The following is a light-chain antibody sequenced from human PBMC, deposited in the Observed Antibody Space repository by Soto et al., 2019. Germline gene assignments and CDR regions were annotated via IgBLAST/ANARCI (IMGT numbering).Light chain of an antibody. CDR1: QVISKY. CDR2: AAS. Sequence: DIQMTQSPSAMSASVGDRVTITCRASQVISKYLAWFQQRPGKVPRRLVYAASSLQSGVPSRFSGSGSGTEFTLTISSLQPEDFGTYYCLQHTSYPWTFGQGTKVEI. CDR3: LQHTSYPWT. V-gene: IGKV1-17*03. J-gene: IGKJ1*01.